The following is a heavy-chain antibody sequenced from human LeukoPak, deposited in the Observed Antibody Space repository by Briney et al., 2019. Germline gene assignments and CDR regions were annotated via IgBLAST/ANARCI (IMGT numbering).Heavy chain of an antibody. CDR2: ISGYNGNT. J-gene: IGHJ6*02. Sequence: ASVKVSCKASGYTFTSYGISWVRQATGQGLEWMGWISGYNGNTKYAHKVQGRVTMTTDTSTGTAYMELRSLRSDDTAVYYCARAYSYGSDYYYGMDVWGQGTTVTVSS. V-gene: IGHV1-18*01. CDR1: GYTFTSYG. CDR3: ARAYSYGSDYYYGMDV. D-gene: IGHD5-18*01.